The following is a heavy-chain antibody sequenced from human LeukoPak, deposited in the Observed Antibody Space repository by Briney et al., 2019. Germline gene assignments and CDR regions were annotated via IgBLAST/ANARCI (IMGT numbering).Heavy chain of an antibody. V-gene: IGHV4-31*03. CDR2: IYFTGIT. Sequence: TLSLTCTVSGGSISSGGYSWRWVRQFPGRGLEWIGYIYFTGITYYNPSLKSRAKFSVETSKNEFSLSLRSVTAADTAVYYCAREGCSGGSCYGTVGIDHWGQGTLVTVSS. D-gene: IGHD2-15*01. CDR3: AREGCSGGSCYGTVGIDH. CDR1: GGSISSGGYS. J-gene: IGHJ4*02.